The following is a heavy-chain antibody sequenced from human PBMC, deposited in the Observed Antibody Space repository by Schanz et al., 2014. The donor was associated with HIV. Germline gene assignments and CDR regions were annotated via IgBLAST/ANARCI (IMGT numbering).Heavy chain of an antibody. CDR1: GFAFSSSW. CDR2: INQDKSDK. D-gene: IGHD2-21*02. J-gene: IGHJ4*02. Sequence: EVQLVESGGGLVQPGKSLRLSCAASGFAFSSSWMHWVRQTPGKGLEWVAHINQDKSDKRYLYSVRGRFTVSRDNTKNPLFLQMSSLRAEDTAIYYCVRGDPIGSFWGQGTLVTVSS. V-gene: IGHV3-7*01. CDR3: VRGDPIGSF.